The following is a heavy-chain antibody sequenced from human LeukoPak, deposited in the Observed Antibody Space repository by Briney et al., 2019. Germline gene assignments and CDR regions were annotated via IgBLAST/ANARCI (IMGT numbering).Heavy chain of an antibody. D-gene: IGHD3-16*02. J-gene: IGHJ6*03. CDR3: ARGGTSFGGVIVPYYYYYMDV. Sequence: GASVKVSCKASGYTFTSYDINWVRQATGQGLEWMGWMNPNSGNTGYAQKFQGRVTITRNTSIGTAYRELSSLRSEDTAVYYCARGGTSFGGVIVPYYYYYMDVWGKGTTVTVSS. V-gene: IGHV1-8*03. CDR1: GYTFTSYD. CDR2: MNPNSGNT.